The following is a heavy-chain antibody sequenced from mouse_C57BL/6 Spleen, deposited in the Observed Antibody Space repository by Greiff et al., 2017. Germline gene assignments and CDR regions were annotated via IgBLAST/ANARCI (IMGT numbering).Heavy chain of an antibody. Sequence: VQLKESGPELVKPGDSVKISCKASGYSFTGYFMNWVMQSHGKSLEWIGRINPYNGDTFYNQKFKGKATLTVDKSSSTAHMELRSLTSEDSAVYYCARCPITTVVANFDYWGQGTTLTVSS. D-gene: IGHD1-1*01. CDR2: INPYNGDT. J-gene: IGHJ2*01. CDR1: GYSFTGYF. V-gene: IGHV1-20*01. CDR3: ARCPITTVVANFDY.